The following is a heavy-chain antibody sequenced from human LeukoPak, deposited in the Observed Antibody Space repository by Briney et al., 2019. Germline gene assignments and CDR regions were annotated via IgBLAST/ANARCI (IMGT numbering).Heavy chain of an antibody. D-gene: IGHD6-13*01. CDR3: AKGAAAGTPNWFDP. CDR2: ISASGTST. J-gene: IGHJ5*02. Sequence: GGSLRLSCAASGFTFSSSAMSWVRQAPGKVLEWVSGISASGTSTYYADSVKGRFTISRDNSKNILYLQMNSLRAEDTAVYFCAKGAAAGTPNWFDPWGQGTLVTVSS. CDR1: GFTFSSSA. V-gene: IGHV3-23*01.